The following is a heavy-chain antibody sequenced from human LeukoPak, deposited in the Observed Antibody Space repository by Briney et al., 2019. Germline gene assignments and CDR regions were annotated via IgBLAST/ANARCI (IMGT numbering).Heavy chain of an antibody. CDR3: AKDRFSGSYYFDY. CDR1: GFTFSTYG. V-gene: IGHV3-30*18. Sequence: GGSLRLSCAASGFTFSTYGMHWVRQAPGKGLEPVAIISSDGGNKYYADSVKGRFTISRDISKNTLYLQMNSLRAEDTAVYYCAKDRFSGSYYFDYWGQGTLVTVSS. CDR2: ISSDGGNK. J-gene: IGHJ4*02. D-gene: IGHD1-26*01.